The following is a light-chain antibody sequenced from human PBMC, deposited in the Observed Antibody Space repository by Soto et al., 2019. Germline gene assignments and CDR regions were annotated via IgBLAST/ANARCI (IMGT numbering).Light chain of an antibody. V-gene: IGKV3-20*01. CDR3: QEYGSSRT. CDR2: GAS. CDR1: QSLSSSY. Sequence: EIVLTQSPGTLSLSPGERATLSFRTSQSLSSSYLAWYQQKPGQAPRLLIYGASSRAADIPDRFSGSGSGTDFTLTISRLEPEDFAVYYCQEYGSSRTFGQGTNVEIK. J-gene: IGKJ1*01.